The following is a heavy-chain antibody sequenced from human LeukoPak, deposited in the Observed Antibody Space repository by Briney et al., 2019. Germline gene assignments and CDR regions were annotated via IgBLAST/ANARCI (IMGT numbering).Heavy chain of an antibody. CDR2: IIPILGIA. J-gene: IGHJ1*01. D-gene: IGHD1-26*01. CDR1: GGTFSSYA. CDR3: ARDPHGSYPEYFQH. V-gene: IGHV1-69*04. Sequence: SVKVSCKASGGTFSSYAISWVRQAPGQGLEWMGRIIPILGIANYAQKFQGRVTITADKSTSTAYMELSSLRSEDTAVYYCARDPHGSYPEYFQHWGQGTLVTVSS.